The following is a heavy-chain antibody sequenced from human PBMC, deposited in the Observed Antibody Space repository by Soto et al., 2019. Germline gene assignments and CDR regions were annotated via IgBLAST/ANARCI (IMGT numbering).Heavy chain of an antibody. CDR2: IYYSGST. CDR1: GGSISSSSYC. Sequence: SETLSLTCTVSGGSISSSSYCLGWIRKPPGKGLEWIGYIYYSGSTNYNPSLKSRVTISVDTSKNQFSLKLSSVTAADTAVYYCATLGEVYYYGSGSYPMDRVSWGQGTLLTVSS. J-gene: IGHJ4*02. CDR3: ATLGEVYYYGSGSYPMDRVS. D-gene: IGHD3-10*01. V-gene: IGHV4-61*05.